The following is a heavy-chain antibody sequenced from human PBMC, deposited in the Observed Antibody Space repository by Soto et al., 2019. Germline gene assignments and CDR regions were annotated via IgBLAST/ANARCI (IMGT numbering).Heavy chain of an antibody. J-gene: IGHJ6*03. CDR1: GGSISSYY. Sequence: SETLSLTCTVSGGSISSYYWSWIRQPPGKGLEWIGYIYYSGSTNYNPSLQSRVTISVDTSKNQFSLKLSSVTAADTAVYYCARSSGYDLTYYYYYYYMDVWGKGTTVTVSS. V-gene: IGHV4-59*01. CDR3: ARSSGYDLTYYYYYYYMDV. CDR2: IYYSGST. D-gene: IGHD5-12*01.